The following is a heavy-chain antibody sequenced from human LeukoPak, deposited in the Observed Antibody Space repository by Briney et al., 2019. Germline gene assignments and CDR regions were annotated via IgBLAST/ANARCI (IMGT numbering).Heavy chain of an antibody. CDR3: AREPDGYCSGGSCYFYGMDV. Sequence: ASVKVSCKASGYTFTGYYMHWVRQAPGQGLEWMGRINPNSGGTNYAQKFQGRVTMTRDTSISTAYMELSRLRSDDTAVYYCAREPDGYCSGGSCYFYGMDVWGQGTTVTVSS. CDR2: INPNSGGT. D-gene: IGHD2-15*01. J-gene: IGHJ6*02. CDR1: GYTFTGYY. V-gene: IGHV1-2*06.